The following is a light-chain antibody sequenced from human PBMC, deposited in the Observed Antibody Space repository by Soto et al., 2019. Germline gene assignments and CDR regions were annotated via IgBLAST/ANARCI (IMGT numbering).Light chain of an antibody. CDR3: XQRSNWPPYT. CDR2: DAS. J-gene: IGKJ2*01. V-gene: IGKV3-11*01. Sequence: EIVLTQSPATLSLSPGERATLSCRASQSVSSYLAWYQQKPGQAPRLLIYDASNRATGIPARFSGSGSGTDFTLTISSLEPEDXXVYXXXQRSNWPPYTFGQGTKLEIK. CDR1: QSVSSY.